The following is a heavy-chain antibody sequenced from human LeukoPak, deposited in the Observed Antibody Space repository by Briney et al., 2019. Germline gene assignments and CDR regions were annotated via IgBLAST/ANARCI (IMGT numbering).Heavy chain of an antibody. CDR3: ARDWGLYSGSYYVEPYPDY. Sequence: ASVEVSCKAFGYTFTSYGISWVRQAPGQGLEWMGWISAYNGNTNYAQKLQGRVTMTTDTSTSTAYMELRSLRSDDTAVYYCARDWGLYSGSYYVEPYPDYWGQGTLVTVSS. J-gene: IGHJ4*02. CDR1: GYTFTSYG. V-gene: IGHV1-18*01. CDR2: ISAYNGNT. D-gene: IGHD1-26*01.